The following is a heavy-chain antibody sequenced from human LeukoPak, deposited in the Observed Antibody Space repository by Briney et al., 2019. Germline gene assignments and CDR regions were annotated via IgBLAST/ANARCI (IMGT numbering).Heavy chain of an antibody. CDR3: ARGLVVPAAIRPIYYFDY. Sequence: ASVKVSCKASGYTFTSYGIRWVRQAPGQGLEWMGWISAYNGNTNYAQKLQGRVTMTTDTSTSTAYMELRSLRSDDTAVYYCARGLVVPAAIRPIYYFDYWGQGTLVTVSS. D-gene: IGHD2-2*01. CDR1: GYTFTSYG. J-gene: IGHJ4*02. V-gene: IGHV1-18*01. CDR2: ISAYNGNT.